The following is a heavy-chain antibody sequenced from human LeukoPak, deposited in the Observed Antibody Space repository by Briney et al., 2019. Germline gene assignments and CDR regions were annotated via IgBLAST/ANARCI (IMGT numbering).Heavy chain of an antibody. Sequence: GGSLRLSRAASGFTFSSYAMSWVRQAPGKGLEWVSAISGSGGSTYYADSVKGRFTISRDNSKNTLYLQMNSLRAEDTAVYYCAKGRIVVVPAAGYYYYYGMDVWGQGTTVTVSS. CDR2: ISGSGGST. CDR1: GFTFSSYA. V-gene: IGHV3-23*01. CDR3: AKGRIVVVPAAGYYYYYGMDV. J-gene: IGHJ6*02. D-gene: IGHD2-2*01.